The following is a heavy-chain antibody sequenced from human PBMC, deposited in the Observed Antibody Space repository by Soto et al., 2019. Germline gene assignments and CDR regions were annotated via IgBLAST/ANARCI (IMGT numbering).Heavy chain of an antibody. CDR3: AEGRYYYGSGRDSDAFDI. CDR1: GFTFSSYG. Sequence: PGGSLRLSCAASGFTFSSYGMHWVRQAPGKGLEWVAVISYDGSNKYYADSVKGRFTISRENSKNTLYLQMNSLRVEDTAVYYCAEGRYYYGSGRDSDAFDIWGQGTMVTVSS. V-gene: IGHV3-30*03. J-gene: IGHJ3*02. D-gene: IGHD3-10*01. CDR2: ISYDGSNK.